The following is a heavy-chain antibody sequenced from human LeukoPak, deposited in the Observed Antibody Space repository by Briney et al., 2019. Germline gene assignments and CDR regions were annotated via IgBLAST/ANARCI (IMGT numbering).Heavy chain of an antibody. CDR2: IIPIFGTA. CDR3: ARLAGYGSGSYYNQGGYFDY. D-gene: IGHD3-10*01. CDR1: GGTFSSYA. Sequence: GASVKVSCKASGGTFSSYAISWVRQAPGQGLEWMGGIIPIFGTANYAQKFQGRVTVTADESTSTAYMELSSLRSEDTAVYYCARLAGYGSGSYYNQGGYFDYWGQGTLVTVSS. J-gene: IGHJ4*02. V-gene: IGHV1-69*13.